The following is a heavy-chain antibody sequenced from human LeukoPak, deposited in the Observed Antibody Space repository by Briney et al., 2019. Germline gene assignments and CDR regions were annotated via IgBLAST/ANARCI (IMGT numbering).Heavy chain of an antibody. J-gene: IGHJ5*02. CDR3: ARAYFSSWYMNWFDP. Sequence: SETLSLTCTVSGYSISSGYYWGWIRQPPGKGLEWIGSIYASGSTYYYPSLKSRVTISLDTSKNQFSLQLSSVTAADTAVYYCARAYFSSWYMNWFDPWGQGTLVTASS. CDR2: IYASGST. D-gene: IGHD6-13*01. V-gene: IGHV4-38-2*02. CDR1: GYSISSGYY.